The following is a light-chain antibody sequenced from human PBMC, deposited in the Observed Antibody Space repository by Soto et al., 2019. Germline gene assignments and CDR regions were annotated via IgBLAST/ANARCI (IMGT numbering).Light chain of an antibody. CDR1: QSVYSNF. CDR2: GAS. V-gene: IGKV3-20*01. Sequence: EIVLTQSPGTLSLSPGERATLSCRASQSVYSNFLAWYQQKPGQAPGLLIYGASSRATGISDTFSGSGSGTDFTLTISRLEPEDFAVFYCHQYGTSPTTFGQGTRLEIK. J-gene: IGKJ5*01. CDR3: HQYGTSPTT.